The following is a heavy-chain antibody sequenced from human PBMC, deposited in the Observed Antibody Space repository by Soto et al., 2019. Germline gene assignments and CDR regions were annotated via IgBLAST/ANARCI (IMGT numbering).Heavy chain of an antibody. CDR1: GGTFNSFA. J-gene: IGHJ6*02. D-gene: IGHD5-18*01. Sequence: QVQLVQSGAEVKKPGSSVKVSCNTSGGTFNSFAISWVRQAPGQGLEWIGGVIPNFETTYYAQKFQGRLTIAADESTATAYMELSSLRSEDTAVYYCARDQGLYVHTGMVIDYYGMDVWGQGTTVTVSS. V-gene: IGHV1-69*01. CDR3: ARDQGLYVHTGMVIDYYGMDV. CDR2: VIPNFETT.